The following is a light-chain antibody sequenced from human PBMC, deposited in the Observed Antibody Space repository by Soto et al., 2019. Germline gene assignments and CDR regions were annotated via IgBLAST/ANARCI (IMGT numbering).Light chain of an antibody. CDR3: QHYDTSSPLT. Sequence: DIQMTQSPSTLSASVGDRVTITCRASQSISDWLAWYQQKPAEAPNLLIYDVSTLKSGVPSRFSGSGSGTDFTLTISSLQPDDFATYYCQHYDTSSPLTFGGGTKVEIK. CDR2: DVS. J-gene: IGKJ4*01. V-gene: IGKV1-5*01. CDR1: QSISDW.